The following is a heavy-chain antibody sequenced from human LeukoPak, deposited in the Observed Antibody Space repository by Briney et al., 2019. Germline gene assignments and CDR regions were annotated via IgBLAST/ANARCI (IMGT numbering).Heavy chain of an antibody. V-gene: IGHV4-4*02. CDR1: GGSISSSYW. CDR2: IYHSGST. Sequence: SETLSLTCAVSGGSISSSYWWSWVRQPPGKGLEWIGEIYHSGSTNYKPSLKSRVTISVDKSKNQFSLKLSSVTAADTAVYYCARDVGATPGYFDYWGQGTLVTVSS. J-gene: IGHJ4*02. D-gene: IGHD1-26*01. CDR3: ARDVGATPGYFDY.